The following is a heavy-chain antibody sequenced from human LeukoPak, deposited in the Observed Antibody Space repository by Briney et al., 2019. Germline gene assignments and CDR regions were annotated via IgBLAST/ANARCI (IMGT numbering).Heavy chain of an antibody. CDR1: GGSISSGNYY. CDR3: ARGTYPDYFDY. Sequence: TSETLSLTCTVSGGSISSGNYYWSWIRQAAGKGLEWIGRIYTSGSTNYNPSLKSRVTISVDTSKNQFSLKLRSVTAADTAVYYCARGTYPDYFDYWGQGTLVTVSS. V-gene: IGHV4-61*02. CDR2: IYTSGST. J-gene: IGHJ4*02.